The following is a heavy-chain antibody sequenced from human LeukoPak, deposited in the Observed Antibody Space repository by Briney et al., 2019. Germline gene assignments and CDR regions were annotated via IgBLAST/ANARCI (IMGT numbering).Heavy chain of an antibody. CDR3: ARDFRCSSTSCYLPYYYYGMDG. J-gene: IGHJ6*02. Sequence: GASVKVSCKASGYTFTSYGISWVRQAPGQGLEWMGWISAYNGNTNYAQKLQGRVTMTTDTSTSTAYMELRSLRSDDTAVYYCARDFRCSSTSCYLPYYYYGMDGWGQGTTVTVSS. CDR2: ISAYNGNT. D-gene: IGHD2-2*01. CDR1: GYTFTSYG. V-gene: IGHV1-18*01.